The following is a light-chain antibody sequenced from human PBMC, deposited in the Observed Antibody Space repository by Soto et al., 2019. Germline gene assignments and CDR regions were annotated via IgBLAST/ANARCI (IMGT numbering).Light chain of an antibody. V-gene: IGLV2-14*01. CDR1: SSDVGGYNY. CDR2: EVS. J-gene: IGLJ3*02. Sequence: QSALTQPASVSGSPGQSITISCTGTSSDVGGYNYVSWYQQHPAKAPKLMIYEVSNRPSGVSHRFSGSKSGNTASLTISGLQAEVEADYYCFSYTTSSTQLFGGGTKLTVL. CDR3: FSYTTSSTQL.